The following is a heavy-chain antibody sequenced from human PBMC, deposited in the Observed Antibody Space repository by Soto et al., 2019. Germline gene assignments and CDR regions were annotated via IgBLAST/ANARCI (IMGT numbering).Heavy chain of an antibody. CDR1: GGSISSGGYY. Sequence: QVQLQESGPGLVKPSQTLSLTCTVSGGSISSGGYYWSWIRQHPGKGLEWIGYIYYSGSTYYNPSLKSRVTISVDTSKNQFSLKLCSVTAADTAVYYCARDRLDDSSGYYQSYYYYGMDVWGQGTTVTVSS. CDR3: ARDRLDDSSGYYQSYYYYGMDV. J-gene: IGHJ6*02. CDR2: IYYSGST. D-gene: IGHD3-22*01. V-gene: IGHV4-31*03.